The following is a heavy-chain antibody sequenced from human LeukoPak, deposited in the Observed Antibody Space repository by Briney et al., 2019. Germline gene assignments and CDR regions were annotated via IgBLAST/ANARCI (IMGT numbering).Heavy chain of an antibody. V-gene: IGHV3-21*01. J-gene: IGHJ6*03. CDR3: ARPNWNDPYYYYYMDV. D-gene: IGHD1-1*01. CDR2: ISSSSSYI. Sequence: GGSLRLSCAASGFTLRSDWMNWVRQAPGKGLEWVSSISSSSSYIYYADSVKGRFTISRDNAKNSLYLQMNSLRAEDTAVYYCARPNWNDPYYYYYMDVWGKGTTVTVSS. CDR1: GFTLRSDW.